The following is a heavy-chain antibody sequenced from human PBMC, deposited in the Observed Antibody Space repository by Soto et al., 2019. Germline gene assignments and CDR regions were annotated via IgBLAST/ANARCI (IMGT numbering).Heavy chain of an antibody. Sequence: ASVKVSCKAARGSFSASGFSWVRQAPGQGLEWVGGFIPIFGTANYAPKFQDRVTMTADESTSTVYMALSSLKSEDTAMYYCARSGYSYGPNIDWGQGTLVPVSS. V-gene: IGHV1-69*13. CDR1: RGSFSASG. CDR2: FIPIFGTA. D-gene: IGHD5-18*01. CDR3: ARSGYSYGPNID. J-gene: IGHJ4*02.